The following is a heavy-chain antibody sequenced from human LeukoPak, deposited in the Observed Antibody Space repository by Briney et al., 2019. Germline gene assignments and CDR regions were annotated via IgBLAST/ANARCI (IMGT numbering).Heavy chain of an antibody. Sequence: GGSLRLSCAASGFTFSSYAMHWVRQAPGKGLEWVAVISYDGSNKYYADSVKGRFTISRDNSKNTLYLQMNSLRAEDTAVYYCARDLKFGRVSPPGYWGQGTLVTVSP. CDR1: GFTFSSYA. CDR3: ARDLKFGRVSPPGY. D-gene: IGHD3-10*01. J-gene: IGHJ4*02. CDR2: ISYDGSNK. V-gene: IGHV3-30-3*01.